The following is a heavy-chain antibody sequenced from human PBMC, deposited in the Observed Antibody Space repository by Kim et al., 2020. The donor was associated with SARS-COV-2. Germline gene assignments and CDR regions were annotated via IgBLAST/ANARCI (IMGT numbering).Heavy chain of an antibody. J-gene: IGHJ6*02. CDR2: ISYEGSKK. CDR1: GFSFNNYG. CDR3: ARDLLVGATSYGMDV. Sequence: GGSLRLSCAASGFSFNNYGMHWVRQAPGKGLEWVAFISYEGSKKQYLDSLKGRFTISRDNSKNTLYLQMNSLRAEDTAVYYCARDLLVGATSYGMDVWGQGTTVTVSS. V-gene: IGHV3-30*03. D-gene: IGHD1-26*01.